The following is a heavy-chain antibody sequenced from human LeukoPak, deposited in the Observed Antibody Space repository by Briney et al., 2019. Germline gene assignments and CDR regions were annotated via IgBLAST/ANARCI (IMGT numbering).Heavy chain of an antibody. J-gene: IGHJ6*03. CDR1: GYMFTNYD. Sequence: ASVKVSCKASGYMFTNYDINWVRQATGQGLEWMGWMNPQSGNTGYAQKFRGRVTITRDTSITTAYMELSSLRSEDTAVYYCARGQNYSNFGSAYYYYMDVWGKGTTVTVSS. V-gene: IGHV1-8*03. D-gene: IGHD4-11*01. CDR3: ARGQNYSNFGSAYYYYMDV. CDR2: MNPQSGNT.